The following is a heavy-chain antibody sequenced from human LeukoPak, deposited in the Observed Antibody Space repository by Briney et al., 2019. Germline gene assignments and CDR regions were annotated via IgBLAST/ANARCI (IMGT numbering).Heavy chain of an antibody. J-gene: IGHJ6*02. CDR3: ARVGATPRYYNYYGMDV. V-gene: IGHV4-39*07. CDR1: GGSISSSNYY. CDR2: TYYSGST. D-gene: IGHD1-26*01. Sequence: SENLSLTCTVSGGSISSSNYYWGWIRQPPGKGLEWIGSTYYSGSTYYNPSLKSRVTISVDTSKNQFSLKLSSVTAADTAVYYCARVGATPRYYNYYGMDVWGQGTTVTVSS.